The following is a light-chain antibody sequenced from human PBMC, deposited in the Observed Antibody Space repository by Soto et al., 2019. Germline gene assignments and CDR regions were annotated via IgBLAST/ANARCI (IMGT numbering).Light chain of an antibody. V-gene: IGKV3-20*01. J-gene: IGKJ1*01. CDR3: QQYGSSRT. CDR1: QTVNSGY. CDR2: GAS. Sequence: EIVLTQSPGTLSLSPGAGAPLSCRASQTVNSGYLAWYQQKPGQPPRLLIYGASSRAAGIPDRFSGSGSGTDFTLTISRLEPEDFAVYYCQQYGSSRTFGQGAKVDI.